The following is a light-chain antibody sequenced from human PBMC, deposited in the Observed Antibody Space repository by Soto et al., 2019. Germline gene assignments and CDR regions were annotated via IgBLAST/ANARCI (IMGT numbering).Light chain of an antibody. J-gene: IGKJ4*01. CDR2: DAS. Sequence: IVLTQSPATLSLSPWERATLSCRASQSVSRYLAWYQQRPGQAPRLLIYDASNRATGVPARFSGTGSGTDFTLTISSLEPEDFAVYYCQQRTNWPLTFGGGTKVDIK. V-gene: IGKV3-11*01. CDR1: QSVSRY. CDR3: QQRTNWPLT.